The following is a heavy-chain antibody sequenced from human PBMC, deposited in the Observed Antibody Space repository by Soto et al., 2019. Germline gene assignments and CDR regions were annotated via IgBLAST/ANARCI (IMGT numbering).Heavy chain of an antibody. Sequence: EVQLVESGGGLVQPGRSLRLSCEASGFTFDDHGMHWVRQAPGKGLEWVSGISWNSNNIAYADSVRGRFTVFRDNAKNSMYLEMSSLRADDTALYYCAKDLAVGATTRFSAFDFCGQGTMVTVSS. V-gene: IGHV3-9*01. D-gene: IGHD1-26*01. J-gene: IGHJ3*01. CDR2: ISWNSNNI. CDR1: GFTFDDHG. CDR3: AKDLAVGATTRFSAFDF.